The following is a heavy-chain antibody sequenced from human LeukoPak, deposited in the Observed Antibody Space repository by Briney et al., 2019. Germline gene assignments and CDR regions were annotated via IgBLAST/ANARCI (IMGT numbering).Heavy chain of an antibody. CDR2: IYHSGST. J-gene: IGHJ6*03. V-gene: IGHV4-39*07. D-gene: IGHD5-18*01. CDR3: ARAPERWYSYGSYTFYYMDV. CDR1: GGSISSSSYY. Sequence: SETLSLTCTVSGGSISSSSYYWGWIRQPPGKGLEWIGSIYHSGSTYYNPSLKSRVTISVDTSKNQFSLKLSSVTAADTTVYYCARAPERWYSYGSYTFYYMDVWGKGTTVTVSS.